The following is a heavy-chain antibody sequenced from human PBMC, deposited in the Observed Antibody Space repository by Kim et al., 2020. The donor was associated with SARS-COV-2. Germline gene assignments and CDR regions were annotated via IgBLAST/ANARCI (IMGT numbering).Heavy chain of an antibody. J-gene: IGHJ4*02. CDR1: GGSISSSSYY. CDR3: ARQRPPFYDYVWGGYRYPFDY. D-gene: IGHD3-16*02. CDR2: IYYSGST. Sequence: SETLSLTCTVSGGSISSSSYYWGWIRQPPGKGLEWIGSIYYSGSTYYNPSLKSRVTISVDTSKNQFSLKLSSVTAADTAVYYCARQRPPFYDYVWGGYRYPFDYWGQGTLVTVSS. V-gene: IGHV4-39*01.